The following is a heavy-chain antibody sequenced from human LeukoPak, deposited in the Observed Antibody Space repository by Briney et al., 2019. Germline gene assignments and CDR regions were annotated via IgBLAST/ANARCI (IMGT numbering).Heavy chain of an antibody. J-gene: IGHJ4*02. Sequence: SVKVSCKASGGTFSSYDISWVRQPPGQGREWMGRIIPLFGTANYAQKFQGRVTITTDESTSTAYMELSSLRSEDTAVYYCARDETGPEWELPFDYWGQGTLVTVSS. CDR3: ARDETGPEWELPFDY. D-gene: IGHD1-26*01. V-gene: IGHV1-69*05. CDR1: GGTFSSYD. CDR2: IIPLFGTA.